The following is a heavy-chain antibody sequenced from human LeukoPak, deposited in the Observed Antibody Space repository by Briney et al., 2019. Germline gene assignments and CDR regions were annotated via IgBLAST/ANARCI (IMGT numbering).Heavy chain of an antibody. Sequence: SETLSLTCTVSGGSISSYHWSWIRQPPGKGLEWIGYIYYSGSTNYNPSLKSRVTISVDTSKNQFSLKLSSVTAADTAVYYCARGDIVALSYYMDVWGKGTTVTISS. J-gene: IGHJ6*03. CDR2: IYYSGST. CDR1: GGSISSYH. V-gene: IGHV4-59*01. D-gene: IGHD5-12*01. CDR3: ARGDIVALSYYMDV.